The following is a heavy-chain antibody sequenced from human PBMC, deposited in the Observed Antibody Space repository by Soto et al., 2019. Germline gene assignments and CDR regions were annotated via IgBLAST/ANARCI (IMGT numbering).Heavy chain of an antibody. CDR3: ARGITMVRGDPRPRNCFDP. CDR1: GYTFTGYY. Sequence: GASVKVSCKASGYTFTGYYMHWVRQAPGQGLEWMGWINPNSGGTNYAQKFQGWVTMTRDTSISTAYMELSRLRSDDTAVYYCARGITMVRGDPRPRNCFDPWGQGTLVTVSS. J-gene: IGHJ5*02. D-gene: IGHD3-10*01. CDR2: INPNSGGT. V-gene: IGHV1-2*04.